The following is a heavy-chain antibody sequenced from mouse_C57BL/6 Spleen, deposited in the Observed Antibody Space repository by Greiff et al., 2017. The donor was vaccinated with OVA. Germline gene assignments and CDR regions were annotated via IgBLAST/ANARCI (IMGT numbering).Heavy chain of an antibody. J-gene: IGHJ2*01. CDR2: IDPSDSYT. CDR3: ARHYGSSYLDY. V-gene: IGHV1-69*01. Sequence: QVQLQQPGAELVMPGASVKLSCKASGYTFTSYWMHWVKQRPGQGLEWIGEIDPSDSYTNYNQKFKGKSTLTVDKSSSTAYMQLSSLTSQDSAVYYCARHYGSSYLDYWGQGTTLTVSS. D-gene: IGHD1-1*01. CDR1: GYTFTSYW.